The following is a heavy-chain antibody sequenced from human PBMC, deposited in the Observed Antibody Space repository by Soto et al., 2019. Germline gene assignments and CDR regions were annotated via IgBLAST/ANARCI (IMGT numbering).Heavy chain of an antibody. CDR2: ISYDGNNK. J-gene: IGHJ4*02. CDR1: GFTFSDYT. D-gene: IGHD1-1*01. V-gene: IGHV3-30*03. Sequence: SLRLSCAASGFTFSDYTMHWVRQAPGEGLEWVAVISYDGNNKFYADSVKGRFTISRDSSSQTLYLQMNSLRPDDTAMYYCARDGVSSTDYTWNYGTYFDYWGPGALVTVSS. CDR3: ARDGVSSTDYTWNYGTYFDY.